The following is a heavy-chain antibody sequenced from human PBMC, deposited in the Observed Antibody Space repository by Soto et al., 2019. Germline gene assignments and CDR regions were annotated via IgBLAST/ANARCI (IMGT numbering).Heavy chain of an antibody. J-gene: IGHJ4*02. V-gene: IGHV3-23*01. D-gene: IGHD2-15*01. Sequence: GGSLRLSCAASGFTFSSYAMSWVRQAPGKGLEWVSAISGSGGSTYYADSVKGRFTICRDNSKNTLYLQMNSLRAEDTAVYYCAKDFRGNLGLFDYWGQGTLVTVSS. CDR1: GFTFSSYA. CDR3: AKDFRGNLGLFDY. CDR2: ISGSGGST.